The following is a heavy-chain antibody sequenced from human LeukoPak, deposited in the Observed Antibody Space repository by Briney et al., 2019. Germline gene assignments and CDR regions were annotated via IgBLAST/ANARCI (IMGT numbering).Heavy chain of an antibody. Sequence: GGSLRLSCAASGFTFSSYIMNWVRQAPGKGLEWVSSISSSSSYIYYADSVKGRFTIPRDNAKNSLYLQMNSLRAEDTAVYYCARDPWRWLQLGFDYWGQGTLVTVSS. CDR3: ARDPWRWLQLGFDY. D-gene: IGHD5-24*01. CDR1: GFTFSSYI. CDR2: ISSSSSYI. J-gene: IGHJ4*02. V-gene: IGHV3-21*01.